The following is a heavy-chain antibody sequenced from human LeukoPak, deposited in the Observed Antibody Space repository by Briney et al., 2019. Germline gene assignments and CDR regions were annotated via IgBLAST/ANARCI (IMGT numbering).Heavy chain of an antibody. CDR3: ARDRDTIATIDAGGDHFHF. CDR1: GYTFTEYY. V-gene: IGHV1-2*02. D-gene: IGHD6-13*01. Sequence: ASVKVSCKASGYTFTEYYMHWVRQAPGQGFEWMGWINPNSGGANYAQNFQGRVTMTRDTSISTAYMELSGLGSDDTARYYCARDRDTIATIDAGGDHFHFWGQGTLVTVSS. CDR2: INPNSGGA. J-gene: IGHJ4*02.